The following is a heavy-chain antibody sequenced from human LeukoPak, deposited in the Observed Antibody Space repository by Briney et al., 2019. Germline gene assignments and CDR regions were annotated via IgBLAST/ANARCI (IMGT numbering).Heavy chain of an antibody. CDR3: ARDLGDTYYYGSGSYYSAFDI. J-gene: IGHJ3*02. Sequence: PGGSLRLSCAASGFAFNTYSINWVRQAPGKGLEWVSVIYSGGSTYYADSVKGRFTISRDNSKNTLYLQMNSLRAEDTAVYYCARDLGDTYYYGSGSYYSAFDIWGQGTMVTVSS. CDR2: IYSGGST. V-gene: IGHV3-66*01. D-gene: IGHD3-10*01. CDR1: GFAFNTYS.